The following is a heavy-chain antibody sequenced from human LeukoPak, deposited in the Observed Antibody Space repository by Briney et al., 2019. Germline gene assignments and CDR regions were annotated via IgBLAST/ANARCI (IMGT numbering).Heavy chain of an antibody. D-gene: IGHD3-10*01. V-gene: IGHV4-39*01. CDR3: ARLGSGIYVNVNNWSDP. J-gene: IGHJ5*02. Sequence: PSETLSLTCSVSGGSISKSNHYWGWIRQPPGKGLEWIGSIYYGGSTYYNPPLKSRVTISVDTSKNQFSLKLSSVTAADTAAYYCARLGSGIYVNVNNWSDPWGQGTLVTVSS. CDR2: IYYGGST. CDR1: GGSISKSNHY.